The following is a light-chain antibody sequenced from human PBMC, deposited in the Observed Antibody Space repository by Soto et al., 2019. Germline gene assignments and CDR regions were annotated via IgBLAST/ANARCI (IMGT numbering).Light chain of an antibody. V-gene: IGKV4-1*01. J-gene: IGKJ1*01. CDR3: QQYYSTPWT. CDR1: QSVLYSSDNENY. Sequence: DIVMTQSPDSLAVSLGERATINCKSSQSVLYSSDNENYLAWYQQKPGQPPKLLIYWASTRESGVPDRFSGSVCGTVFTITISRLQAEDVAVYCWQQYYSTPWTFGQGTKVEIK. CDR2: WAS.